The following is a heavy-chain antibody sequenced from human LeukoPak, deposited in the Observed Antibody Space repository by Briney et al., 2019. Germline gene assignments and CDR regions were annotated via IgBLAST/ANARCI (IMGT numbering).Heavy chain of an antibody. CDR2: IYTSEIT. V-gene: IGHV4-4*09. CDR1: GVSISGSF. Sequence: SETLSLTCTVSGVSISGSFWSWIRQPPGKGLEWIAYIYTSEITNYNPSLRSRVTMSLDTSNNQFSLKLSSVTAADTAVYYCARHAGFSVWWFDVWGRGTLVTVSS. D-gene: IGHD5/OR15-5a*01. J-gene: IGHJ2*01. CDR3: ARHAGFSVWWFDV.